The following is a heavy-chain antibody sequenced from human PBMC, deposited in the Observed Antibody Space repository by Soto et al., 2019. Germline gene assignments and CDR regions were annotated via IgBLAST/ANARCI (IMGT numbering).Heavy chain of an antibody. CDR2: ISGGGGST. J-gene: IGHJ4*02. CDR3: AKDPTSYDSSAQFDS. V-gene: IGHV3-23*01. D-gene: IGHD3-22*01. Sequence: PGGSLSLSCAASGFSFNIFAMNWVRQAPGQGLEWVSGISGGGGSTYYADSVKGRFTISRDNSNNTLYLQMNSLRAEDTAVYYCAKDPTSYDSSAQFDSWGQGTLVTVSS. CDR1: GFSFNIFA.